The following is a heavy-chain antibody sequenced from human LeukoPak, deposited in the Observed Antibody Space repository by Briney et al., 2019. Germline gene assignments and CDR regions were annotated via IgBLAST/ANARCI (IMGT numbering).Heavy chain of an antibody. J-gene: IGHJ4*02. CDR3: ARAGEIVVVVAAFDY. V-gene: IGHV4-59*01. Sequence: PSETLSLTCTVSGGSISSYYWNWIRQPPGKGLEWIGYIYSSGTTNYNPSLRSRVSMSVDTSKNQFSLRLSSVTAADTAVYYCARAGEIVVVVAAFDYWGQGTLVTVSS. CDR2: IYSSGTT. CDR1: GGSISSYY. D-gene: IGHD2-15*01.